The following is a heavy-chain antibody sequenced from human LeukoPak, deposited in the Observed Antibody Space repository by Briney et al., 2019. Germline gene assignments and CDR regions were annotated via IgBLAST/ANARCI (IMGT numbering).Heavy chain of an antibody. V-gene: IGHV1-2*02. J-gene: IGHJ4*02. D-gene: IGHD1-1*01. CDR3: ASVKLEPQEGSFDY. CDR2: INPNSGGT. CDR1: GYTFTGYY. Sequence: ASVKVFCKASGYTFTGYYMHWVRQAPGQGLEWMGWINPNSGGTNYAQKFQGRVTMTRDTSISTAYMELSRRRSDDTAVYYCASVKLEPQEGSFDYWGQGTLVTVSS.